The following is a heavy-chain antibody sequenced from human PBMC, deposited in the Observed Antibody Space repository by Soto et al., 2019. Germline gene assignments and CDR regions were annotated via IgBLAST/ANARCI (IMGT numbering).Heavy chain of an antibody. J-gene: IGHJ3*02. CDR2: ISGSGGST. D-gene: IGHD6-19*01. V-gene: IGHV3-23*01. CDR3: AKDQGEAGTDDAFDI. Sequence: GGSLSLSYAASGFTFSSYAMSCVRHAPGKGLEWVSAISGSGGSTYYADSVKGRFTISRDNSKNTLYLQMNSLRAEDTAVYYCAKDQGEAGTDDAFDIWGQGTMVTVSS. CDR1: GFTFSSYA.